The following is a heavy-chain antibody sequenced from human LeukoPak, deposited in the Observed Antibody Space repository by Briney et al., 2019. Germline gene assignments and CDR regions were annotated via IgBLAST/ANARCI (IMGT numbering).Heavy chain of an antibody. CDR1: GFTFSTYS. CDR3: ARAGHENYDILTGYYSPFDY. D-gene: IGHD3-9*01. Sequence: GGSLRLSCAASGFTFSTYSMNWVRLAPGKGLEWVSSISSDSSYIHYADSVKGRFTISRDNAKDSLYLQMNSLRAEDTAVYYCARAGHENYDILTGYYSPFDYWGQGTLVTVSS. J-gene: IGHJ4*02. V-gene: IGHV3-21*01. CDR2: ISSDSSYI.